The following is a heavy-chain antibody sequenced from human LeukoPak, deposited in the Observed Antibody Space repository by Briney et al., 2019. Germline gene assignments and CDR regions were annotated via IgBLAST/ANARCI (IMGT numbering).Heavy chain of an antibody. V-gene: IGHV4-39*01. J-gene: IGHJ4*02. D-gene: IGHD6-25*01. CDR2: IYYSGST. CDR3: ARRFPAHYFDY. CDR1: GGSISSSNYY. Sequence: SETLSLTCNVSGGSISSSNYYWGWIRQPPGKGLEWIGSIYYSGSTYYNSSLKTRVTISVDTSKNQFSLKLSSVTAADTAVYYCARRFPAHYFDYWGQGTLVTVSS.